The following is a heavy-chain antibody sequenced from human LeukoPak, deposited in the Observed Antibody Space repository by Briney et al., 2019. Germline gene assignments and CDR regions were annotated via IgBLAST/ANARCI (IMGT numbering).Heavy chain of an antibody. V-gene: IGHV3-7*01. CDR2: IKQDGSEK. D-gene: IGHD2-2*01. Sequence: PGGSLGLSCAASGFTFTSYCMICVRESPGKGLEWVANIKQDGSEKNYVDSVKGRFTISRDNAKNSLYLQMNSLRAEDTAVYYCARGLHSLPRSTLDYWGQGTLVTVSS. CDR3: ARGLHSLPRSTLDY. J-gene: IGHJ4*02. CDR1: GFTFTSYC.